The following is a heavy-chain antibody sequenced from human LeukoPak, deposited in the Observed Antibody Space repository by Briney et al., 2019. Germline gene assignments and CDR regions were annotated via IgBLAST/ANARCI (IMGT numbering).Heavy chain of an antibody. CDR2: ISAYNGNT. CDR1: GYTFTCYG. J-gene: IGHJ4*02. Sequence: ASVKVSCKASGYTFTCYGISWVRQAPGQGLEWMGWISAYNGNTNYAQKLQGRVTMTTDTSTSTAYMELRSLRSDDTAVYYCARVHTAMVTPGGDYWGQGTLVTVSS. V-gene: IGHV1-18*01. CDR3: ARVHTAMVTPGGDY. D-gene: IGHD5-18*01.